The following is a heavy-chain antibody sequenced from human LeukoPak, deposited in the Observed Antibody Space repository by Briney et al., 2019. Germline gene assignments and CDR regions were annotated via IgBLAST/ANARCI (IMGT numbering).Heavy chain of an antibody. J-gene: IGHJ4*02. CDR2: IYYSGST. D-gene: IGHD5-12*01. CDR3: ARVRVGLVARLDY. Sequence: PSETLPLTCTVSGGSISSGGYYWSWIRQHPGKGLEWIGYIYYSGSTYYNPSLKSRVTISVDTSKNQFSLKLSSVTAADTVVYYSARVRVGLVARLDYWGQGTLVTVSS. CDR1: GGSISSGGYY. V-gene: IGHV4-61*08.